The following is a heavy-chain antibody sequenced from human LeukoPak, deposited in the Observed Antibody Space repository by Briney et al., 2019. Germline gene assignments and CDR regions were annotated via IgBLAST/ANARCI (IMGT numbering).Heavy chain of an antibody. J-gene: IGHJ3*02. CDR2: IKSTSDGGTT. D-gene: IGHD2-15*01. Sequence: GGSLRLSCAASGFPFSKAWMSWVRPAPGKGLGWGGRIKSTSDGGTTDYAALVRGRLTISRDDSINTLYLQMNSLTIEDTAVYFCTTEKEYCSGNTCFHVAFDIWGQGTLVTVSS. V-gene: IGHV3-15*01. CDR1: GFPFSKAW. CDR3: TTEKEYCSGNTCFHVAFDI.